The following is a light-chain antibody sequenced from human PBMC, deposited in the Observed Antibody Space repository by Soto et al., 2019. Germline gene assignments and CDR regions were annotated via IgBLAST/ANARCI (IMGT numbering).Light chain of an antibody. CDR1: QSVSSSY. CDR3: QQYKNWPL. Sequence: PGERATLSFRASQSVSSSYLAWYQQKPGQAPRLLIYGASSRATGIPVRFSGSGFGTEFTLTISSLQSEDFAVYYCQQYKNWPLFGQGTRLEIK. CDR2: GAS. J-gene: IGKJ5*01. V-gene: IGKV3-15*01.